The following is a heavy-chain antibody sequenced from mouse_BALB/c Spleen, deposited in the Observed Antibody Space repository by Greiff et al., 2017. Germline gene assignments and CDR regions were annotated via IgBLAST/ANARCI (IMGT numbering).Heavy chain of an antibody. J-gene: IGHJ1*01. Sequence: EVQLQQSGPGLVKPSQSLSLTCTVTGYSITSDYAWNWIRQFPGNKLEWMGYISYSGSTSYNPSLKSRISITRDTSKNQFFLQLNSVTTEDTATYYCVTYYRYDGGYFDVWGAGTTVTVSS. D-gene: IGHD2-14*01. CDR2: ISYSGST. CDR3: VTYYRYDGGYFDV. CDR1: GYSITSDYA. V-gene: IGHV3-2*02.